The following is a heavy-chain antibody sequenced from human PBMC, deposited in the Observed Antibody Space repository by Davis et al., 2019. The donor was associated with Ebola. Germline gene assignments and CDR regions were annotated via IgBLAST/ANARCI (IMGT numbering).Heavy chain of an antibody. CDR3: AKQGDYYGSGRYHPH. J-gene: IGHJ4*02. CDR2: IYSVGST. Sequence: GESLKIPCAASRFNVNFNYMSWVRQAPAKGLEWVSVIYSVGSTYYADSVKGRFTISRDNSKNTLHVQMNSLRAEDTAVYYCAKQGDYYGSGRYHPHWGQGTLVTVSS. D-gene: IGHD3-10*01. V-gene: IGHV3-66*04. CDR1: RFNVNFNY.